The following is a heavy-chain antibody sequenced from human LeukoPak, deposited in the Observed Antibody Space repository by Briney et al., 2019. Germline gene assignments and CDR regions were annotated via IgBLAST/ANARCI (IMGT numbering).Heavy chain of an antibody. V-gene: IGHV3-74*01. Sequence: PGGSLRLSCAASGFTFSSYWMNWVRQAPGKGLVWVSRIKGDGSSTSYADSVKGRFTISRDNAKNTLYLQMNSLTAEDTAVYYCARHTHGSSDYWGQGTLVTV. CDR3: ARHTHGSSDY. CDR2: IKGDGSST. J-gene: IGHJ4*02. D-gene: IGHD3-10*01. CDR1: GFTFSSYW.